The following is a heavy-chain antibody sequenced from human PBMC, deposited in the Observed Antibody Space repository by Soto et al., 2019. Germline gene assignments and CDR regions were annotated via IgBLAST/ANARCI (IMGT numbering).Heavy chain of an antibody. CDR2: ISDGGDLT. V-gene: IGHV3-23*01. CDR1: GFAFSSHP. J-gene: IGHJ3*02. Sequence: GGSLRLSCTGSGFAFSSHPMSWVRQAPERGLEWVSGISDGGDLTYNADSVRGRFTISRDNSKNTLFLQMNSLRVEDTAVYYCARRAFGSSRSFDIWGQGTMVTVSS. CDR3: ARRAFGSSRSFDI. D-gene: IGHD6-6*01.